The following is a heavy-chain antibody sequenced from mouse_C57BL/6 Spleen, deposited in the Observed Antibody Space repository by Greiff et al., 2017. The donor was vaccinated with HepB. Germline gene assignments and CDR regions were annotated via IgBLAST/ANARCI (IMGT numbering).Heavy chain of an antibody. D-gene: IGHD1-1*01. CDR3: ARGGYYCSSSAWFAY. CDR2: INPNNGGT. Sequence: EVQLQQSGPELVKPGASVKISCKASGYTFTDYYMNWVKQSHGKSLEWIGDINPNNGGTSYNQKFKGKATLTVEKSSSTAYMVLRSLTSEDSAVYYCARGGYYCSSSAWFAYWGQRTLVTVSA. CDR1: GYTFTDYY. J-gene: IGHJ3*01. V-gene: IGHV1-26*01.